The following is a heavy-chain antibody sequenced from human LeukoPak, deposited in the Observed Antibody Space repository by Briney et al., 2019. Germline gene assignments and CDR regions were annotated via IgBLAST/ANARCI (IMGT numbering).Heavy chain of an antibody. J-gene: IGHJ4*02. CDR3: ARSSRLDY. CDR1: GGSTSSYY. Sequence: SETLSLTCTVSGGSTSSYYWSWIRQPPGKGLEWIGYIYYSGSTNYNPSLKSRVTISVDTSKNQFSLKLSSVTAADTAVYYCARSSRLDYWGQGTLVTVSS. CDR2: IYYSGST. D-gene: IGHD6-6*01. V-gene: IGHV4-59*01.